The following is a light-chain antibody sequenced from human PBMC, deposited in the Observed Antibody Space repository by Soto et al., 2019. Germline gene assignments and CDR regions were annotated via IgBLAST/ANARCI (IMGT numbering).Light chain of an antibody. Sequence: EIVMTQSPATLSVSPGERATLSCRASQSVSSNLAWYQQKPGQAPRLLIYGASPRATGIPARFSGSGSGTDVTLTFSSLQSVDFAVYYCQQYNNWPPGTFGQGTRLEIK. V-gene: IGKV3-15*01. CDR1: QSVSSN. CDR3: QQYNNWPPGT. J-gene: IGKJ5*01. CDR2: GAS.